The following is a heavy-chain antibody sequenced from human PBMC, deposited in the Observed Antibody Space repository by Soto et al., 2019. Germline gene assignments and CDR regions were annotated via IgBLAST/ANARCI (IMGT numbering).Heavy chain of an antibody. Sequence: QVQLVQSGAEVKTPGASVKVSCKASGYTFTSYDINWVRQATGQGLEWMGWMNPNSGNTGYAQEFRGRVPMTRNTSISTDYMELSSLRSEDTAVYYCARSRTYDYIWGSYGYTEETSDCDSWGQGTLVTVSS. CDR1: GYTFTSYD. D-gene: IGHD3-16*01. J-gene: IGHJ5*01. CDR3: ARSRTYDYIWGSYGYTEETSDCDS. CDR2: MNPNSGNT. V-gene: IGHV1-8*02.